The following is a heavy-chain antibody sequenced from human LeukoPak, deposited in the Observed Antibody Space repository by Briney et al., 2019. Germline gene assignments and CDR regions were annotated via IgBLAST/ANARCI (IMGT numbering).Heavy chain of an antibody. CDR3: ARQSKMGINWFDP. CDR2: IYYSGST. D-gene: IGHD7-27*01. Sequence: LRLSCTVSGGSISSSSYYWSWIRQPPGKGLEWIGYIYYSGSTYYNPSLKSRVTISVDTSKNQFSLKLSSVTAADTAVYYCARQSKMGINWFDPWGQGTLVTVSS. CDR1: GGSISSSSYY. J-gene: IGHJ5*02. V-gene: IGHV4-30-4*08.